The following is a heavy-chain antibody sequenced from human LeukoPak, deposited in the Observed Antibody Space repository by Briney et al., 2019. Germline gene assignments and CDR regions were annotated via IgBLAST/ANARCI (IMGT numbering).Heavy chain of an antibody. CDR1: KFTFSTYG. D-gene: IGHD2/OR15-2a*01. CDR3: AQDRAWIEFYF. J-gene: IGHJ4*02. V-gene: IGHV3-23*01. CDR2: ISPGGDKP. Sequence: GGSLRLSCAAFKFTFSTYGMHWVRQAPGKGLEWVSGISPGGDKPYYADSVRGRFTISRDNSKNTMYLQMNSLRAEDTAVYYCAQDRAWIEFYFWGQGTLVTVSS.